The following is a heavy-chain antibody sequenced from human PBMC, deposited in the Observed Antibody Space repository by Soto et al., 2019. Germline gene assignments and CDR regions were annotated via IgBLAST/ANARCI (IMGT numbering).Heavy chain of an antibody. J-gene: IGHJ4*02. CDR1: GGSLSSYY. D-gene: IGHD6-13*01. Sequence: QVQLQESGPGLVKPSETLSLTCTVSGGSLSSYYWMWIRQLPGKGLEWMGYIYYSGGTNYNPSLQSRVTISVDTPKNQFALKLTSVPAADTAVDYCAREAPGAGHFDYWGQGTLVTVSS. CDR3: AREAPGAGHFDY. CDR2: IYYSGGT. V-gene: IGHV4-59*01.